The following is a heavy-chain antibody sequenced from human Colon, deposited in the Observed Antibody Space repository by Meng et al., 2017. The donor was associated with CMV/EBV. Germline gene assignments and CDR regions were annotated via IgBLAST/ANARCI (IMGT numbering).Heavy chain of an antibody. J-gene: IGHJ6*02. D-gene: IGHD3-3*01. V-gene: IGHV1-69*05. CDR3: GIGGIFGVGYYLIDV. Sequence: KISCTVSGFSAGDSFMTWVRQAPGQGLEWVGGIIPIYRAADYAQRFQSRVTISTDESTNTAYMQLSSLRSDDTAVYYCGIGGIFGVGYYLIDVWGQGTTVTVSS. CDR1: GFSAGDSF. CDR2: IIPIYRAA.